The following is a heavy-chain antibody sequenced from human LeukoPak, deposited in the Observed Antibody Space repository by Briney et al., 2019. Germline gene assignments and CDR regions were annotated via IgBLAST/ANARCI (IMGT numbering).Heavy chain of an antibody. D-gene: IGHD6-13*01. CDR1: GFTFTSYW. V-gene: IGHV3-7*01. CDR2: IKQDGSEK. Sequence: GSLRLSCAASGFTFTSYWMSWVRQAPGKGLEWVANIKQDGSEKYYVDSVKGRFTISRDNAKNSLYLQMNSLRAEDTAVYYCAREIIAAAGGIGFDPWGQGTLVTVSS. CDR3: AREIIAAAGGIGFDP. J-gene: IGHJ5*02.